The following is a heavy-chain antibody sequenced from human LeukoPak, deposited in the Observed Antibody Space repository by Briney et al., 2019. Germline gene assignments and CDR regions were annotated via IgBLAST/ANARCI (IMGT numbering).Heavy chain of an antibody. V-gene: IGHV3-74*01. Sequence: GGSLRLSCAASGFTFSSYWMYWVRQAPGKGLVWVSRISGDGSSTHYADSVKGRFTISRDNAKNTLSLQMNSLRAEDTAVYYCAGDDSGSSGYWGQGTLVAVSS. CDR2: ISGDGSST. J-gene: IGHJ4*02. D-gene: IGHD1-26*01. CDR3: AGDDSGSSGY. CDR1: GFTFSSYW.